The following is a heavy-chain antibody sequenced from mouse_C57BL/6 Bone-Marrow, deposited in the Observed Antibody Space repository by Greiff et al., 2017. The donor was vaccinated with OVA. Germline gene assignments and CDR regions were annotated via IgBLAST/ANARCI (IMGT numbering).Heavy chain of an antibody. J-gene: IGHJ3*01. Sequence: QVQLQQPGAELVRPGSSVKLSCKASGYTFTSYWMHWVKQRPIQGLEWIGNIDPSDSDTHYNQKFKDKATLTVDKSSSTAYMQLSSLTSEDSAVYYCARGDDYGGAWFAYWGKGTLVTVAA. CDR3: ARGDDYGGAWFAY. D-gene: IGHD2-4*01. CDR1: GYTFTSYW. V-gene: IGHV1-52*01. CDR2: IDPSDSDT.